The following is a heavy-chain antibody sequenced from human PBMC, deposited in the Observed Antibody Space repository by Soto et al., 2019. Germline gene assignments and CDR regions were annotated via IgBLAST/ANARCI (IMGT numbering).Heavy chain of an antibody. CDR1: GFTFSDYA. D-gene: IGHD6-19*01. Sequence: VQLVESGGDVVQPGRSLRLSCAASGFTFSDYAMHWVRQAPGKGLEWVAVVSHDGRNTHYADSVKGRFTISRDSSKNAVSLEMTSLRAEDAAVCYCAKGGRQWLVTSDFNYGGQGSLVTVSS. V-gene: IGHV3-30*18. J-gene: IGHJ4*02. CDR3: AKGGRQWLVTSDFNY. CDR2: VSHDGRNT.